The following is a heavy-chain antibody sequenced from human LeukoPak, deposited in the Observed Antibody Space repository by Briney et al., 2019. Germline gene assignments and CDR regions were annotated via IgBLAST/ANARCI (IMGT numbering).Heavy chain of an antibody. J-gene: IGHJ4*02. CDR2: ISGSGGST. D-gene: IGHD2-2*02. CDR3: ANDVPDCSSTSCYSDY. CDR1: GFTFSSYG. Sequence: GGSLRLSCAASGFTFSSYGMSWVRQAPGKGLEWVSAISGSGGSTYYADSVKGRFTISRDNSKNTLYLQMSSLRAEDTAVYYCANDVPDCSSTSCYSDYWGQGTLVTVSS. V-gene: IGHV3-23*01.